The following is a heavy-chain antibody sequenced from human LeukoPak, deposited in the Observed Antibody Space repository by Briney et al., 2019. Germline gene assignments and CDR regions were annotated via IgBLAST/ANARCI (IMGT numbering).Heavy chain of an antibody. J-gene: IGHJ6*02. CDR2: IIPIDDST. D-gene: IGHD6-13*01. V-gene: IGHV1-69*13. CDR1: GGTFSNHA. CDR3: ARHSGHSSWYYGLDV. Sequence: GASVKVSCKASGGTFSNHAFSWVRQAPGQGLEWMGGIIPIDDSTNYVQKFQDRVMITADEATNIIYMELGSLKSEDTAECYCARHSGHSSWYYGLDVWGQGTTVIVSS.